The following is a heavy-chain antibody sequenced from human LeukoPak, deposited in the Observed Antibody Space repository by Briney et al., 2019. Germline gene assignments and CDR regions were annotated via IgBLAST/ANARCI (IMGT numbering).Heavy chain of an antibody. V-gene: IGHV4-39*01. Sequence: PSETLSLTCTVSGGCISSSSYYWGWIRQPPGKGLEWIGSIYYSGSPYYNPSLKSRVTISVDTSKNQFSLKLSSVTAADTAVYYRARLIVVVPAAIREYFDYWGQGTLVTVSS. CDR2: IYYSGSP. D-gene: IGHD2-2*02. CDR3: ARLIVVVPAAIREYFDY. CDR1: GGCISSSSYY. J-gene: IGHJ4*02.